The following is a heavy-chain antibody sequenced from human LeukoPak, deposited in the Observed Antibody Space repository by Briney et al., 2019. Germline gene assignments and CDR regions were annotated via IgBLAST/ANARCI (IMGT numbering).Heavy chain of an antibody. CDR1: GGSISTYY. J-gene: IGHJ6*02. CDR3: ARLWITMVRGKPYYYGMDV. D-gene: IGHD3-10*01. CDR2: IHSGST. V-gene: IGHV4-59*08. Sequence: SETLSLTCTVSGGSISTYYWNWIRQPPGKGLEWVGYIHSGSTNYNPSLESRVTISVDTSKNQFSLKLTSVTAAGTAAYYCARLWITMVRGKPYYYGMDVWGQGTTVTVSS.